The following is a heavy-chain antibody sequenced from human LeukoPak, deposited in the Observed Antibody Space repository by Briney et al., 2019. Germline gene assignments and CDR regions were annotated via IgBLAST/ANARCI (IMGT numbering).Heavy chain of an antibody. CDR3: ARGLRIAAAVNWFDP. V-gene: IGHV4-34*01. CDR1: GGSFSGYY. D-gene: IGHD6-13*01. Sequence: SETLSLTCAVYGGSFSGYYWSWIRQPPGKGLEWIGEINHSGSTNYNPSLKSRVTISVDTSKNQFSLKPSSVTAADTAVYYCARGLRIAAAVNWFDPWGQGTLVTVSS. J-gene: IGHJ5*02. CDR2: INHSGST.